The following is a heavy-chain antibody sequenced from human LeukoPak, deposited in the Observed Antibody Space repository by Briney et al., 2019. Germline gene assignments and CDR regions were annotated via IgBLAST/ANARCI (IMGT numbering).Heavy chain of an antibody. D-gene: IGHD3-10*01. Sequence: GGSLRLSCAASGFTFSTYEMNWVRQTPGKGLEWVSYISSSGSIIFYADSVKGRFTISRDNAKNSLYLQMNSLRGEDTAVYYCARVRVGGYYFDYWGQGTLVTASS. CDR3: ARVRVGGYYFDY. J-gene: IGHJ4*02. CDR1: GFTFSTYE. CDR2: ISSSGSII. V-gene: IGHV3-48*03.